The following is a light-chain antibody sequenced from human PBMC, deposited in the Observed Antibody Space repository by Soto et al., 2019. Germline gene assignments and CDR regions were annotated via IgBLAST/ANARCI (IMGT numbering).Light chain of an antibody. CDR2: EVS. CDR1: SSDVGGYNY. J-gene: IGLJ1*01. CDR3: SSYGGSNKRYV. Sequence: QSVLTQSDSASGSPGQSVTISCTGTSSDVGGYNYVSWYQQHPGKAPKLLIYEVSKRPSGVPDRFSGSKSGNTASLTVSGLQTEDEGDYYCSSYGGSNKRYVFGTGTKVTVL. V-gene: IGLV2-8*01.